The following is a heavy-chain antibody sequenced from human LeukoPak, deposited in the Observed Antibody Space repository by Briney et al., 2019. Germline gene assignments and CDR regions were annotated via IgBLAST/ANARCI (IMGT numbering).Heavy chain of an antibody. CDR1: GFTFSSYA. V-gene: IGHV3-23*01. J-gene: IGHJ4*02. CDR3: AKAVYCSSTSCSLGN. CDR2: ISGSGGNT. D-gene: IGHD2-2*01. Sequence: GGSLRLSCAASGFTFSSYAMSWVRQAPGKGLEWVSAISGSGGNTYYADSVKGRFTISRDNSKNTLYLQMNSLRAEDTAVYYCAKAVYCSSTSCSLGNWGQGTLVTVSS.